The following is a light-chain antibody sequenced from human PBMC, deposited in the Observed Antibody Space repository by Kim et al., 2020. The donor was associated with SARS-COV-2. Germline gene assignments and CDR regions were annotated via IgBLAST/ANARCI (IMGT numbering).Light chain of an antibody. CDR2: DNN. CDR3: QSYDSSLSGRVV. J-gene: IGLJ2*01. V-gene: IGLV1-40*01. Sequence: QSVLTQPPSVSGAPGQRVTISCTGSSSNIGAGYDVHWYQQLPGTAPKLLIYDNNNRPSGVPDRFSGSKSGTSASLAITGLQAEDEADYYCQSYDSSLSGRVVFGGGTQLTVL. CDR1: SSNIGAGYD.